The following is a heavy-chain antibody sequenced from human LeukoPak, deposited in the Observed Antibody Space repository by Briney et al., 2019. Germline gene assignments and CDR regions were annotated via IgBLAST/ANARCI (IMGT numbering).Heavy chain of an antibody. CDR3: ATRSDGYSQFDF. D-gene: IGHD5-24*01. CDR1: GSHFTSYW. CDR2: IYPGDSDT. V-gene: IGHV5-51*01. Sequence: GESLQISCKASGSHFTSYWIGWVRQMPGKGLEWMGIIYPGDSDTTYSPSFQGQVTISADKSVSTAYLQWSSLKASDSAIYYCATRSDGYSQFDFWGQGTLVTVSS. J-gene: IGHJ4*02.